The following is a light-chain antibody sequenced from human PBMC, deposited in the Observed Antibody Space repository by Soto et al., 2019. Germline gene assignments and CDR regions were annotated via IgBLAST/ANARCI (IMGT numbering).Light chain of an antibody. J-gene: IGKJ1*01. CDR1: QSVSGSY. CDR3: QQYGQ. Sequence: EIVFTQSPGTLSLSPGERATLSCRASQSVSGSYLAWYQQKPGQAPRLLIYGASSRATGIPDRFSGSGSGTDFTLTISRLEPEDFAVYYCQQYGQFGQGTKVDI. V-gene: IGKV3-20*01. CDR2: GAS.